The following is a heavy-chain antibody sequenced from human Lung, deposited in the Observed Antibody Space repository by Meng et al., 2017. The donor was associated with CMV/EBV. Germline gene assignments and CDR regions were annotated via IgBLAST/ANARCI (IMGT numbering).Heavy chain of an antibody. D-gene: IGHD5-18*01. CDR1: GYTFTSYA. CDR3: ARDSPLDGYSLLDY. V-gene: IGHV7-4-1*02. J-gene: IGHJ4*02. Sequence: QVHLAQSVSELKQPGASLKVSCRPSGYTFTSYASNWVRQAPGQGPDWMGWIDPNTGNPTYDQGFTGRFVFSLDTSVSTAYLQINSLRADDTAVYYCARDSPLDGYSLLDYWGQGTLVTVSS. CDR2: IDPNTGNP.